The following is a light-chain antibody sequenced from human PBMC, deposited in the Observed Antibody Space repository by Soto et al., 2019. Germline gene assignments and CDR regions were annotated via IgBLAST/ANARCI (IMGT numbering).Light chain of an antibody. CDR1: SSDVGSYNS. Sequence: QSALTQPASVSGSPGQSIAISCTGTSSDVGSYNSVSWYQQHPGKAPKLIIYEGYKRPSGVSDRFSGSKSGNTASLTISGLQAEDEADHYCCSYVGDPYVFGTGTKVTVL. CDR2: EGY. CDR3: CSYVGDPYV. V-gene: IGLV2-23*01. J-gene: IGLJ1*01.